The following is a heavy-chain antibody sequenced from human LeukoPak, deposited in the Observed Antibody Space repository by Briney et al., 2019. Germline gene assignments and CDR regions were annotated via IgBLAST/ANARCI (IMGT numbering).Heavy chain of an antibody. CDR1: GGSISSGSYY. J-gene: IGHJ4*02. Sequence: PSQTLSLTCTVSGGSISSGSYYWSWIRQPAGKGLEWIGRIYTSGSTNYNPSLKSRVTISVDTSKNQFSLKLSSVTAADTAVYYCARRSSGGNRNLYYWGQGTLVTVSS. D-gene: IGHD4-23*01. CDR3: ARRSSGGNRNLYY. V-gene: IGHV4-61*02. CDR2: IYTSGST.